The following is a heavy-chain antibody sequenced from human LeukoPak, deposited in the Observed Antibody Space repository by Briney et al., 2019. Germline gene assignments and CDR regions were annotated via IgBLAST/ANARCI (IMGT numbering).Heavy chain of an antibody. CDR3: VRDRKGGRFDY. J-gene: IGHJ4*02. Sequence: PGGSLRLSCAASGFTFSDYDMNWVRQAPGKGLEWVSFITARSDTIYYADSMKGRFTISRNNADNSLYLQMNSLRADDTAVYYCVRDRKGGRFDYWGQGTLVTVSS. D-gene: IGHD2-15*01. CDR2: ITARSDTI. CDR1: GFTFSDYD. V-gene: IGHV3-69-1*01.